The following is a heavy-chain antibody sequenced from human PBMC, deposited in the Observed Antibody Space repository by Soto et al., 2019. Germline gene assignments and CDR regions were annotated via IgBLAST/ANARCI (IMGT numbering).Heavy chain of an antibody. CDR2: IYHTGKA. CDR1: GDSISGNNW. J-gene: IGHJ6*02. Sequence: SETLSLTCAVSGDSISGNNWWSWVRQSPGKGLEWIGEIYHTGKATYNPSLKTRVTMSVDKSKIQFSLEVRSVTVADTAVYYCARGPRGQLSGMDVWGQVTTVTVSS. D-gene: IGHD3-10*01. V-gene: IGHV4-4*02. CDR3: ARGPRGQLSGMDV.